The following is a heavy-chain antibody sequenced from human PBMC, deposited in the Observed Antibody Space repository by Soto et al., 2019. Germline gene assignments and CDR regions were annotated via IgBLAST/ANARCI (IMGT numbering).Heavy chain of an antibody. CDR1: GYTFNTYY. CDR3: ARGGHIAVVTASFDN. D-gene: IGHD2-21*02. V-gene: IGHV1-46*02. Sequence: QVQLVQSGAEVRKPGASVKVFCKPSGYTFNTYYLHWLRQAPGQALEWMGVIHPSGGGTTYAQKFLGRVTGTRDTSTTTGVMEVSSLRSDDTAVYYCARGGHIAVVTASFDNWGQGTLVTVSS. CDR2: IHPSGGGT. J-gene: IGHJ4*02.